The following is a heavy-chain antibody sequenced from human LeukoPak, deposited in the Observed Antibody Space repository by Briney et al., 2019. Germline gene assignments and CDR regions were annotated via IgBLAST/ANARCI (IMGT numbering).Heavy chain of an antibody. CDR2: IYYTGST. J-gene: IGHJ4*02. Sequence: SETLSLTCTVSGDSVSSGSYYWSWIRQPPGKGLEWIGYIYYTGSTNYNPSLKSRVTISVDTSKNQFSLKLSSVTAADTAVYYCARSGDFWSGYYPLFDYWGQGTLVTVSS. CDR3: ARSGDFWSGYYPLFDY. V-gene: IGHV4-61*01. CDR1: GDSVSSGSYY. D-gene: IGHD3-3*01.